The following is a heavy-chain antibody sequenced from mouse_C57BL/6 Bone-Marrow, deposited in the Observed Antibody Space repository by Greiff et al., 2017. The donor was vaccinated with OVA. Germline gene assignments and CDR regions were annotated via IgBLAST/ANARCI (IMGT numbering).Heavy chain of an antibody. CDR3: AMGYDGYYVGFAY. D-gene: IGHD2-3*01. Sequence: QVQLQQPGAELVKPGASVKMSCKASGYTFTSYWITWVKQRPGQGLEWIGDIYPGSGSTNYNEKFKSKATLTVDTSSSTAYMQLSSLTSEDSAVYYCAMGYDGYYVGFAYWGQGTLVTVSA. CDR2: IYPGSGST. J-gene: IGHJ3*01. V-gene: IGHV1-55*01. CDR1: GYTFTSYW.